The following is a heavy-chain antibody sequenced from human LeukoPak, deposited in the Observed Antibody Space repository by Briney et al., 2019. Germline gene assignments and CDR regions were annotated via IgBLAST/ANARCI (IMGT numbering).Heavy chain of an antibody. Sequence: PGGSLRLSCAASGFTFSSYSMNWVRQAPGKGLEWVSYISSSSSTIYYADSVKGRFTISRDNAKNSLYLQMNSLRAEDTAVYYCARPHSSSWYAFDIWGQGTMVTVSS. J-gene: IGHJ3*02. CDR2: ISSSSSTI. D-gene: IGHD6-13*01. CDR1: GFTFSSYS. V-gene: IGHV3-48*04. CDR3: ARPHSSSWYAFDI.